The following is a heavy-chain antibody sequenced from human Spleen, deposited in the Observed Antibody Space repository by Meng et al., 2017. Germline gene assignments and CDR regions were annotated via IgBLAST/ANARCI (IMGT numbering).Heavy chain of an antibody. CDR2: ISWNSGSI. J-gene: IGHJ4*02. CDR1: GFNFDDYA. CDR3: SGHIDY. V-gene: IGHV3-9*01. Sequence: SLKISCAASGFNFDDYAMHWVRQAPGKGLEWVSGISWNSGSIAYADSVKGRFTISRDNAKNSLYLQMNSLKTEDTAVYYCSGHIDYWGQGTLVTVSS. D-gene: IGHD5-12*01.